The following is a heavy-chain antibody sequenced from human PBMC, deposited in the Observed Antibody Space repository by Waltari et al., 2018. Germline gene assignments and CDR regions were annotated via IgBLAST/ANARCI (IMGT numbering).Heavy chain of an antibody. V-gene: IGHV3-NL1*01. D-gene: IGHD1-26*01. CDR2: IYSGGST. Sequence: QVQLVESGGGVVQPGRSLRLSCAASGFTFSSYGMHWVRQAPGKGLEWVSVIYSGGSTYYADSVKGRFTISRDNSKNTLYLQMNSLRAEDTAVYYCLGDPVGATWRLGAFDIWGQGTMVTVSS. CDR1: GFTFSSYG. J-gene: IGHJ3*02. CDR3: LGDPVGATWRLGAFDI.